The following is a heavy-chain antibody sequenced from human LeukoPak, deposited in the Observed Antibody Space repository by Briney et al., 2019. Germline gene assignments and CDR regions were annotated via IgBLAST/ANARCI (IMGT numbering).Heavy chain of an antibody. CDR1: GGSFSGYY. V-gene: IGHV4-34*01. CDR3: ARTLGIAVAASYYYGMDV. D-gene: IGHD6-19*01. Sequence: SETLSLTCAVCGGSFSGYYRSWIRQPPGKGLEWIGEINHSGSTNYNPSLKSRVTISVDTSKNQFSLKLSSVTAADTAVYYCARTLGIAVAASYYYGMDVWGQGTTVTVSS. CDR2: INHSGST. J-gene: IGHJ6*02.